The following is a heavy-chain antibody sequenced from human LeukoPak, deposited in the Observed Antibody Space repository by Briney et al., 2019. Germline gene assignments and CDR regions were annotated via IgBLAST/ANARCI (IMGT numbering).Heavy chain of an antibody. CDR3: ARDRGERDSTWSLRAHGFDI. Sequence: GASVKVSCKASGGTFSSYAINWVRQAPGQGLEWMGRIFPIFRTANYAQKFQGRVTVTTDESTSTAYMELSSLRPEDTAMYYCARDRGERDSTWSLRAHGFDIWGQGTMVTVSS. J-gene: IGHJ3*02. D-gene: IGHD6-13*01. CDR1: GGTFSSYA. V-gene: IGHV1-69*05. CDR2: IFPIFRTA.